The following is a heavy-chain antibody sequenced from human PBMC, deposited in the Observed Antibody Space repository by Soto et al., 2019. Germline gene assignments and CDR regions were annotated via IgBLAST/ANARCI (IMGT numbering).Heavy chain of an antibody. CDR2: INPNSGGK. CDR3: ARGDGTAAAGTYYDYGMDV. D-gene: IGHD6-13*01. J-gene: IGHJ6*02. CDR1: GCTFTGYY. Sequence: ASAKVSCKASGCTFTGYYMHWVRQAPVQGLEWMGGINPNSGGKNYAQKCQGWVTMTRDTSIITAYMELSRLRLDDTAVYYCARGDGTAAAGTYYDYGMDVWGHGTTVTVS. V-gene: IGHV1-2*04.